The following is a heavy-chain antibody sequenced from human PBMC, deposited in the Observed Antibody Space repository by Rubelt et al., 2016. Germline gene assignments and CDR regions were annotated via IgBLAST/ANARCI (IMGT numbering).Heavy chain of an antibody. D-gene: IGHD2-15*01. CDR2: IKQDGAKK. Sequence: GKGLEWVANIKQDGAKKFYVDSLKGRFTISRDNAKNSLYLQMNSLRAEDTAVYYCARGLMAAPTGYGMDVWGQGTTVTVSS. V-gene: IGHV3-7*05. CDR3: ARGLMAAPTGYGMDV. J-gene: IGHJ6*02.